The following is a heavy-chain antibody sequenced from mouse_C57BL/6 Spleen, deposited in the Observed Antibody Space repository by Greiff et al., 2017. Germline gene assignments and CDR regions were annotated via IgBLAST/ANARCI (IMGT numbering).Heavy chain of an antibody. CDR3: ARIYDYDAGYYYAMDY. J-gene: IGHJ4*01. CDR1: GFTFSDYG. Sequence: EVNLVESGGGLVKPGGSLKLSCAASGFTFSDYGMHWVRQAPEKGLEWVAYISSGSSTIYYADTEKGRFTISRDNAKNTLFLQMTSLRSEDTAMYYCARIYDYDAGYYYAMDYWGQGTSVTVSS. D-gene: IGHD2-4*01. V-gene: IGHV5-17*01. CDR2: ISSGSSTI.